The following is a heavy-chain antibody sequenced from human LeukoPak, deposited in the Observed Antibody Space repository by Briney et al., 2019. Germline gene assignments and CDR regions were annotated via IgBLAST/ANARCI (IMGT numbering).Heavy chain of an antibody. CDR2: IYYSGST. J-gene: IGHJ4*02. D-gene: IGHD2-2*02. CDR1: GGSISSGDYY. CDR3: AREVGYCSSTSCYNFDY. V-gene: IGHV4-30-4*08. Sequence: SQTLSLTCTVSGGSISSGDYYWSWIRQPPGKGLEWIGYIYYSGSTYYNPSLKSRVTISVDTSKNLFSLKLSSVTAADTAVYYCAREVGYCSSTSCYNFDYWGQGTLVTVSS.